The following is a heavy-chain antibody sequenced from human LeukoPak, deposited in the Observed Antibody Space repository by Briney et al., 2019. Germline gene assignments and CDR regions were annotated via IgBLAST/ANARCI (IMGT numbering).Heavy chain of an antibody. CDR3: AKDLLGDCSGGSCYDVRFDP. CDR1: GFSVRTNY. CDR2: IYDSGDT. V-gene: IGHV3-53*01. Sequence: PGGSLRLSCAVSGFSVRTNYVGWVRQAPGKGLEWVSVIYDSGDTYYANSVKGRFTISRDNSKNTVYLQMNSLRAEDTAVYYCAKDLLGDCSGGSCYDVRFDPWGQGTLVTVSS. J-gene: IGHJ5*02. D-gene: IGHD2-15*01.